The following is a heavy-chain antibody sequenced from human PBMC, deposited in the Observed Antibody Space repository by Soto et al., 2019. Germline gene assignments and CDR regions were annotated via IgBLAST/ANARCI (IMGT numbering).Heavy chain of an antibody. CDR1: GYSFTRHW. V-gene: IGHV5-51*01. D-gene: IGHD2-15*01. CDR2: IYPGDSDT. CDR3: ARKLVVAATLVAFDI. J-gene: IGHJ3*02. Sequence: GESLKISCKGSGYSFTRHWIGWVRQMPGKGLEWMGIIYPGDSDTRYSPSFQGQVTISADKSISTAYLQWSSLKASDTAMYYCARKLVVAATLVAFDIWGQGTMVTVSS.